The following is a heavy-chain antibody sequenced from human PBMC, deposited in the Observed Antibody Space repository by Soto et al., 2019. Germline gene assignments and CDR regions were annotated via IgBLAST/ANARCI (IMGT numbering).Heavy chain of an antibody. Sequence: PGGSLRLSCAASGFTFSSYWMHWVRQAPGKGLVWVSRINSDGSSTSYADSVKGRFTISRDNAKNTLYLQMNSLRAEDTAVYYCARGPSLRFLEWFQDYWGQGTLVTVSS. D-gene: IGHD3-3*01. V-gene: IGHV3-74*01. CDR1: GFTFSSYW. CDR3: ARGPSLRFLEWFQDY. J-gene: IGHJ4*02. CDR2: INSDGSST.